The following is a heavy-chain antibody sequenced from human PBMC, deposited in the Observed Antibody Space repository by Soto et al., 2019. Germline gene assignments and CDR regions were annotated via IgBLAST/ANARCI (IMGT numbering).Heavy chain of an antibody. CDR3: AREGLVLVQTTVNSDYYYYAMDV. Sequence: ASVKVSCKASGYTFTSYGISWVRQAPGQGLEWMGWISAYNGNTNYAQKLQGRVTMTTDTSTSTAYMELRSLRSDDTAVYYCAREGLVLVQTTVNSDYYYYAMDVWGQGTTVTVSS. D-gene: IGHD2-2*01. CDR1: GYTFTSYG. V-gene: IGHV1-18*01. J-gene: IGHJ6*02. CDR2: ISAYNGNT.